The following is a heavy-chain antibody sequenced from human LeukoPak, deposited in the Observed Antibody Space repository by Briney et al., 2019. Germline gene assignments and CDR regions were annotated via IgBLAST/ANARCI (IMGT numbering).Heavy chain of an antibody. CDR1: AHTFTGYY. D-gene: IGHD3-22*01. J-gene: IGHJ3*01. CDR3: ARDKSSGYSYPDAFDV. CDR2: INPTSGGT. Sequence: ASVKVSCKASAHTFTGYYMHWVRQAPGQGLEWMGWINPTSGGTNYAQKFQGRVTMTRDTSISTAYMELSRLTSDDTAVYYCARDKSSGYSYPDAFDVWGQGTMVAVSS. V-gene: IGHV1-2*02.